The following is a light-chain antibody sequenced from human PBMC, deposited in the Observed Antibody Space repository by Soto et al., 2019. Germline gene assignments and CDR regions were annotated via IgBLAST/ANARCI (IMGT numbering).Light chain of an antibody. CDR2: GAS. Sequence: EIVLTQSPDTLSLSPGERATLSCRASQIVSSNYLAWYQQRPGQTPRLLIYGASSRATGVPDRFSGSGSGTDFTLTISRLEPEDFATYYCQQANSFPPYTFGQGTKLEIK. CDR1: QIVSSNY. CDR3: QQANSFPPYT. J-gene: IGKJ2*01. V-gene: IGKV3-20*01.